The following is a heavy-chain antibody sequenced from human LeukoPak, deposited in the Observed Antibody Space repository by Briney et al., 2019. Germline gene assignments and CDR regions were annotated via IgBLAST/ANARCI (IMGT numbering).Heavy chain of an antibody. V-gene: IGHV4-59*01. CDR2: IYYSGST. D-gene: IGHD6-13*01. CDR3: ASSDPFSSSYAFDI. CDR1: GGSISSYY. J-gene: IGHJ3*02. Sequence: SETLSLTCTVSGGSISSYYWSWIRQPPGKGLEWIGYIYYSGSTNYNPSLKSRVTISVDTSKNQCSLKLSPVTAADTAVYYCASSDPFSSSYAFDIWGQGTMVTVSS.